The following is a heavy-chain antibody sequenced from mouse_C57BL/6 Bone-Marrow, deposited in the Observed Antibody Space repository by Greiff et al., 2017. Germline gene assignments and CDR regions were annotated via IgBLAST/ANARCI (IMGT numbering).Heavy chain of an antibody. CDR3: ARDRDYYGSSLFAY. CDR1: GFTFSSYA. J-gene: IGHJ3*01. Sequence: EVKVEESGGGLVKPGGSLTLSCAASGFTFSSYAMSWVRQTPEKRLEWVATISDGGSYTYYPDNVKGRFTISRDNAKNNLYLQMSHLKSEDTAMYYCARDRDYYGSSLFAYWGQGTLVTVSA. D-gene: IGHD1-1*01. CDR2: ISDGGSYT. V-gene: IGHV5-4*01.